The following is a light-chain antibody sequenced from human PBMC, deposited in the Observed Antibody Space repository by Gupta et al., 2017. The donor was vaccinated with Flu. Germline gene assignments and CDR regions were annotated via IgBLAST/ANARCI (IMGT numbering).Light chain of an antibody. V-gene: IGLV2-11*01. Sequence: QSAPTQPRSVSGSPGDSVTTSCTGPSSEVASSNRVSWYQQRPGKAPKLILYDVTERPSGVPDRFSGSKSGNTASLTISGLQADDEADYYCSSHAGRVTWVFGTGTTVTVL. CDR2: DVT. CDR1: SSEVASSNR. CDR3: SSHAGRVTWV. J-gene: IGLJ1*01.